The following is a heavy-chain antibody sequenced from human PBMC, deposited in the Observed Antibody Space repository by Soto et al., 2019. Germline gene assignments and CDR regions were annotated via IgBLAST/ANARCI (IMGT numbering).Heavy chain of an antibody. CDR2: ISSTTNYI. CDR3: ARESEDLTSNFDY. V-gene: IGHV3-21*01. Sequence: PXGSRRLSWAAYGFTFTSYCVNWVRPAPGKGLEWVSSISSTTNYIYYADSMKGRFTVSRDNAKNSVYLEMNSLSAEDTAVYYCARESEDLTSNFDYWGQGTLVTVSS. J-gene: IGHJ4*02. CDR1: GFTFTSYC.